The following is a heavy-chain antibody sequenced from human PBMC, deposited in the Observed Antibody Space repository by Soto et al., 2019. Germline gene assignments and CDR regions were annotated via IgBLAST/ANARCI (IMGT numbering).Heavy chain of an antibody. CDR2: IYSGGST. D-gene: IGHD3-22*01. Sequence: EVQLVESGGGLVQPGGSLRLSCAASGFTVSSNYMSWVRQAPGKGLEWVSVIYSGGSTYYDASVKGRFTISRDNSKTTLYLQMNSLRAEDTAVYYCARMGDSSGYSGWFDPWGQGTLVTVSS. CDR1: GFTVSSNY. J-gene: IGHJ5*02. V-gene: IGHV3-66*01. CDR3: ARMGDSSGYSGWFDP.